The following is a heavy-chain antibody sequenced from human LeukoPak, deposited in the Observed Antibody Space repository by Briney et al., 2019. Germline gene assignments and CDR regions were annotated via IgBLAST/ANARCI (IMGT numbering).Heavy chain of an antibody. CDR3: IREVQVRASASLGL. CDR1: GFSISGYW. J-gene: IGHJ4*01. Sequence: GGSLRLSCAASGFSISGYWMQWVRQAAGEGLVWVSRMNSGGTTINYADSVKGRFTISRDNVDNTLHLQMNSLRVEDTAVYYCIREVQVRASASLGLWGQGTLVTVSS. V-gene: IGHV3-74*01. CDR2: MNSGGTTI. D-gene: IGHD3-16*01.